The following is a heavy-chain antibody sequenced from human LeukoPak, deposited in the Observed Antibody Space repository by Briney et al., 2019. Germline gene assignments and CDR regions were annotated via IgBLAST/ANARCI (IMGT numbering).Heavy chain of an antibody. CDR2: IDYSGST. CDR3: ARHRSGWLQSSFDY. V-gene: IGHV4-39*01. D-gene: IGHD5-24*01. J-gene: IGHJ4*02. CDR1: GGSISSISYY. Sequence: SETLSLTCTVSGGSISSISYYWGWTRQPPGKGREWIASIDYSGSTFDNPARKSRVTISVDTSKNQFSLKLSSVTAADTAVYYCARHRSGWLQSSFDYWGQGTLVTVSS.